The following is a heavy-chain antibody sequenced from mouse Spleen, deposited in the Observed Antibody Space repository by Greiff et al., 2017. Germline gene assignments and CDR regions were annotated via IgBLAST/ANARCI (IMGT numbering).Heavy chain of an antibody. J-gene: IGHJ2*01. CDR3: ARKYGNLFDY. Sequence: DVKLVESGPGLVKPSQSLSLTCTVTGYSITSDYAWNWIRQFPGNKLEWMGYISYSGSTSYNPSLKSRISITRDTSKNQFFLQLNSVTTEDTATYYCARKYGNLFDYWGQGTTLTVSS. V-gene: IGHV3-2*02. CDR2: ISYSGST. D-gene: IGHD2-10*02. CDR1: GYSITSDYA.